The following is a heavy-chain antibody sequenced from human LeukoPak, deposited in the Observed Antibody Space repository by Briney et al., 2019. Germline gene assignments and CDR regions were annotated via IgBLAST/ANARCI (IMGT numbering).Heavy chain of an antibody. V-gene: IGHV1-18*01. Sequence: VASVKVSCRASGYTFTSYGISWVRQAPGQGLEWMGWINGHNGNTHYAQNLQDRITMTTDTSSTTVYMELRSLKSDDTAVYYCAKAPSAHWPSDYWGQGTLVTVSS. J-gene: IGHJ4*02. CDR3: AKAPSAHWPSDY. CDR2: INGHNGNT. D-gene: IGHD1-1*01. CDR1: GYTFTSYG.